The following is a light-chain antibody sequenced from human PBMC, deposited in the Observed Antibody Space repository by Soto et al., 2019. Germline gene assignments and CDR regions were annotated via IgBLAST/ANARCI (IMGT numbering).Light chain of an antibody. CDR1: QSISSW. J-gene: IGKJ1*01. CDR2: DAS. CDR3: QQYNSYSLT. V-gene: IGKV1-5*01. Sequence: DIQMTQSPSTLSASVGERVTITCRASQSISSWLAWYQQKPGKATKLLIYDASSLESGVPSRFSGSGSGTEFTLTISRLQPDDFATYYCQQYNSYSLTFGQGTKVEI.